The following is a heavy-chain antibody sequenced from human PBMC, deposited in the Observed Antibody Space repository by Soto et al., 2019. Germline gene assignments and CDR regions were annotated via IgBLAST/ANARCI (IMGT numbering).Heavy chain of an antibody. CDR2: IYPGDSDT. CDR3: ARHYXSSTSCYPVYYYYYGMDV. CDR1: GYSFTSYW. Sequence: GHSLKISCMGSGYSFTSYWIGWVRQMPGKGLEWMGIIYPGDSDTRYSPSFQGQVTISADKSISTAYLQWSSLKASDTAMYYCARHYXSSTSCYPVYYYYYGMDVWGQGTTVTVSS. V-gene: IGHV5-51*01. D-gene: IGHD2-2*01. J-gene: IGHJ6*02.